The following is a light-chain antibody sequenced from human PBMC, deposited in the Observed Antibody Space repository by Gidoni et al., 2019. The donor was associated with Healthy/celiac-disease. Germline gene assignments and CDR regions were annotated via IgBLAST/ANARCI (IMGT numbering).Light chain of an antibody. CDR2: RAS. Sequence: DIVMTQSPDSLAVSLGERATINFKSSQSVLYSSNNKNYLAWYQQKPGQPPKLLIYRASTRESGVPDRFSGSGSGTDFTLTISSLQAEDVAVYYCQQYYSTPITFGQGTRLEIK. J-gene: IGKJ5*01. CDR1: QSVLYSSNNKNY. CDR3: QQYYSTPIT. V-gene: IGKV4-1*01.